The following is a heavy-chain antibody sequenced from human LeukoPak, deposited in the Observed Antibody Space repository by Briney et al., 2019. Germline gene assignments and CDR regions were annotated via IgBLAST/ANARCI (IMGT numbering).Heavy chain of an antibody. V-gene: IGHV3-48*01. CDR2: ISSSSSTI. D-gene: IGHD5-24*01. CDR3: ATQGDGYNAFFDY. Sequence: PGGSLRLSCAASGFTFSSYSMNWVRQAPGKGLEWVSYISSSSSTIYYADSVKGRFTISRDNAKNSLYLQMNSLRAEDTAVYYCATQGDGYNAFFDYWGQGTLVTVSS. CDR1: GFTFSSYS. J-gene: IGHJ4*02.